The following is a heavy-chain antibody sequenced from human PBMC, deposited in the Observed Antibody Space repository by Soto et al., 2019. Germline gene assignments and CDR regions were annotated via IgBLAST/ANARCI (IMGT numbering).Heavy chain of an antibody. Sequence: QVQLQESGPGLVKPSETLSLTCTVSGGSISGYYWSWIRQPPGKGLEWVGYISYSGSPNYNPSLKSRVTISIDSSQNQFSLKLSSVTAADTAVYYCARAGRSSSKTVFDYWGPGSLVTVSS. V-gene: IGHV4-59*01. D-gene: IGHD6-6*01. CDR2: ISYSGSP. J-gene: IGHJ4*01. CDR1: GGSISGYY. CDR3: ARAGRSSSKTVFDY.